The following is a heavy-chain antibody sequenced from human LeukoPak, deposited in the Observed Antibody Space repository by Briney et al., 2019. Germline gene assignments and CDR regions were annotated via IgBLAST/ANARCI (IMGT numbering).Heavy chain of an antibody. D-gene: IGHD3-3*01. CDR1: GGSISDHY. J-gene: IGHJ6*03. CDR2: IYYSEST. Sequence: PSETLSLTCTVSGGSISDHYWNWIRQPPGKGLEWIGYIYYSESTTYNPSLKSRVNMSVDTPKNHFSLRVRSVTAADTAVYYCARGDFCSKSNCYLRPMDVWGKGTTVTVSS. V-gene: IGHV4-59*11. CDR3: ARGDFCSKSNCYLRPMDV.